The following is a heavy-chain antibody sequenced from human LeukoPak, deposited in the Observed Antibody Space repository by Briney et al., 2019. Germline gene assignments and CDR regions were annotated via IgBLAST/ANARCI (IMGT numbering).Heavy chain of an antibody. CDR1: GFTVSSNY. Sequence: PGGSLRLSCEVSGFTVSSNYMSWVRQAPGKGLEWVSIIYSGGSTYYADSVKGRFTISRDNSRNTPYLQMNSLRAEDTAVYYCARGWEFDAFDIWGQGTMVTVSS. J-gene: IGHJ3*02. CDR2: IYSGGST. D-gene: IGHD3-10*01. V-gene: IGHV3-66*02. CDR3: ARGWEFDAFDI.